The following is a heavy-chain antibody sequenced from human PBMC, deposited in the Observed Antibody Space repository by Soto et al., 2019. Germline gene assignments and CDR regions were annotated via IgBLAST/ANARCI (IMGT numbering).Heavy chain of an antibody. J-gene: IGHJ6*02. CDR3: AKEKFRRGPSPMYAMDL. Sequence: GASVKVSCKASGYTFTGYYMHWVRQAPGQGLEWMGWINPNSGGTNYAQKFQGRVTMTRDTSISTAYMELNSLRGEDTAVYYCAKEKFRRGPSPMYAMDLWGQGTTVTVSS. D-gene: IGHD5-12*01. CDR2: INPNSGGT. V-gene: IGHV1-2*02. CDR1: GYTFTGYY.